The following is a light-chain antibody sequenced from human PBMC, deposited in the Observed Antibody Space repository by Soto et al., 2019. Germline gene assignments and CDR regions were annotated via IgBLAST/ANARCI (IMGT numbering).Light chain of an antibody. CDR3: QQYNSYSGT. J-gene: IGKJ1*01. Sequence: DIQMTQSPSTLFASVGDRVTITCRASQSISSWLAWYQQKPGKAPKLLIYKASSLESGVPSRFSGSGSGTELTLTISSLQPDDFATYYCQQYNSYSGTFGQGTKVEIK. CDR2: KAS. CDR1: QSISSW. V-gene: IGKV1-5*03.